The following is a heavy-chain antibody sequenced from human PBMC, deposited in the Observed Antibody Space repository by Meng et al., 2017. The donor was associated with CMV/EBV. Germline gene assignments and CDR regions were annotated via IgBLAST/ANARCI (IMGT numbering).Heavy chain of an antibody. Sequence: GGSLRLSCAASGFTFSRYTINWVRQAPGKGLEWVSSISSTGSDIYYADPVKGRFTIARDNAKNSLYLQMSSLRAEDTSVYYCARGVNPTVTTHWFDPWGQGALVTVSS. CDR1: GFTFSRYT. CDR2: ISSTGSDI. V-gene: IGHV3-21*01. J-gene: IGHJ5*02. D-gene: IGHD4-17*01. CDR3: ARGVNPTVTTHWFDP.